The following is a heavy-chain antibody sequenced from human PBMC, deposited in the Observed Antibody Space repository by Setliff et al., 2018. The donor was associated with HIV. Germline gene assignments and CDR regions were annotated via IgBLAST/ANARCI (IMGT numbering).Heavy chain of an antibody. V-gene: IGHV3-7*03. CDR1: GFTFSSYG. J-gene: IGHJ1*01. Sequence: SGGSLRLSCAASGFTFSSYGMSWVRQAPGKGLEWLANINRDGSAKAYVDSVKGRFSISRDNARNSVYLQMNSLSVADTAVYYCVGPDYEDPQGGQWGQGTLVTVSS. CDR3: VGPDYEDPQGGQ. CDR2: INRDGSAK. D-gene: IGHD4-17*01.